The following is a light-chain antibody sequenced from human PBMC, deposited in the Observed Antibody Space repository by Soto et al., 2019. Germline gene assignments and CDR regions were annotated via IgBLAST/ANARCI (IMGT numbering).Light chain of an antibody. CDR1: QSVYTN. J-gene: IGKJ4*01. CDR2: VAS. V-gene: IGKV3-15*01. CDR3: QQYNVWPLT. Sequence: EIVMTQSPVTLSVSPGDRATLSCRASQSVYTNLAWYQQKPGQTPKLLIYVASTRATGMPARFSGSGSGTEFTLTISSLQSEDFAVYYCQQYNVWPLTFGGGTKVEFK.